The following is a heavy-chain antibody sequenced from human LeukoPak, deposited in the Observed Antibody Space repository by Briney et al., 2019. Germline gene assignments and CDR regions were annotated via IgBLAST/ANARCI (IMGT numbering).Heavy chain of an antibody. CDR1: GYTFTDYY. D-gene: IGHD2-2*01. J-gene: IGHJ4*02. Sequence: ASVKLSCKASGYTFTDYYIHWLRQAPGEGPEWMGMINLAGLTHLAPKFQGRVTMTTDTSTSTAYMELRSLRSDDTAVYYCARGLPLGYCSSTSCYLDYWGQGTLVTVSS. CDR3: ARGLPLGYCSSTSCYLDY. CDR2: INLAGLT. V-gene: IGHV1-46*01.